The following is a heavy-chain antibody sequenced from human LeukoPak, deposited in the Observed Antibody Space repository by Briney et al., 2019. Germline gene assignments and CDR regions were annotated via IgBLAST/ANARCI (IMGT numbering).Heavy chain of an antibody. V-gene: IGHV1-18*01. CDR2: ISAYNGNT. Sequence: ASVKVSCKASGYTFTSYGISWVRQAPGQGLEWMGWISAYNGNTNYAQKLQGRVTMTTDTSTSTAYMELSSLRSEDTAVYYCARGKLLWFGELLQNNWFDPWGQGTLVPVSS. J-gene: IGHJ5*02. CDR1: GYTFTSYG. D-gene: IGHD3-10*01. CDR3: ARGKLLWFGELLQNNWFDP.